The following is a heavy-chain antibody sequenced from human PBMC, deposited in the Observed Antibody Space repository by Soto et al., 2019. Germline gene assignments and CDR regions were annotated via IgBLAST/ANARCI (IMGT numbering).Heavy chain of an antibody. V-gene: IGHV4-34*01. CDR1: GGSFCGYY. J-gene: IGHJ5*02. CDR2: INHSGST. Sequence: SETLSLTCAVYGGSFCGYYWSWIRQPPGKGLEWIGEINHSGSTNYNPSLKSRVTISVDTSKNQFSLKLSSVTAADTAVYYCASQGEYSSSSGFSFDPWGQGTLVTVPQ. D-gene: IGHD6-6*01. CDR3: ASQGEYSSSSGFSFDP.